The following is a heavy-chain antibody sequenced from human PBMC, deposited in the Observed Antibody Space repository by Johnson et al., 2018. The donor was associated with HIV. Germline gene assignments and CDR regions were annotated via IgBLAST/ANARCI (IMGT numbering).Heavy chain of an antibody. D-gene: IGHD3-3*01. Sequence: QVQLVESGGGVVRPVGSLRLSCVASGFTFDDYGMSWVRQVPGKGLEWVAVISYDGSNKYYADSVKGRFTISRDNSKNTLYLQMNSLRAEDTAVYYCARDLYDFWSASPGSDAFDIWGHGQWSPSLQ. J-gene: IGHJ3*02. CDR3: ARDLYDFWSASPGSDAFDI. CDR2: ISYDGSNK. V-gene: IGHV3-30*03. CDR1: GFTFDDYG.